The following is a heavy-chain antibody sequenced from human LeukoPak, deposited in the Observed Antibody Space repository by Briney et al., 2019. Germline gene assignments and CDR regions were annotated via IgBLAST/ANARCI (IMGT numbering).Heavy chain of an antibody. CDR1: GFTFSSYS. Sequence: PGGSLRLSCAASGFTFSSYSMNWVRQAPGKGLEWVSSISSSSSYIYYADSVKGRFTISRDKAKNSLYLQMNSLRAEDTAVYYCASEVFDILTGYYMDVWGKGTTVTVSS. CDR3: ASEVFDILTGYYMDV. D-gene: IGHD3-9*01. V-gene: IGHV3-21*01. CDR2: ISSSSSYI. J-gene: IGHJ6*03.